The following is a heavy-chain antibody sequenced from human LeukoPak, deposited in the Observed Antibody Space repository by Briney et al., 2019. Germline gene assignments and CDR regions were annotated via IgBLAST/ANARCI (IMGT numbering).Heavy chain of an antibody. CDR3: AREGNYYDSSGYYDDAFDI. J-gene: IGHJ3*02. CDR1: GGSISANY. CDR2: IYSSGST. D-gene: IGHD3-22*01. Sequence: PSETLSLTCTVSGGSISANYWIWMRQSAGKGLEYIGRIYSSGSTNYNPSLKSRVTMSVNTSKNQFSLKLSSVTAADTAVYYCAREGNYYDSSGYYDDAFDIWGQGTMVTVSS. V-gene: IGHV4-4*07.